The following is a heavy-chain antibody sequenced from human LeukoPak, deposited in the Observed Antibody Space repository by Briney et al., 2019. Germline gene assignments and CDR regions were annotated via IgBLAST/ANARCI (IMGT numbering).Heavy chain of an antibody. CDR2: IIPIFGTA. J-gene: IGHJ5*02. Sequence: GSSVKVSCKASGGTFSSYAISWVRQAPGQGLEWMGGIIPIFGTADYAQKFQGRVTTTTDESTSTAYMELSSLRSEDTAVYYCARGKAPDSSSWYAWFDPWGQGTLVTVSS. D-gene: IGHD6-13*01. V-gene: IGHV1-69*05. CDR1: GGTFSSYA. CDR3: ARGKAPDSSSWYAWFDP.